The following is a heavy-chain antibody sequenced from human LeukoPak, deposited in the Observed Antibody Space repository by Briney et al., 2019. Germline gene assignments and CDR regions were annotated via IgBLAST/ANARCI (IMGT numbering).Heavy chain of an antibody. CDR3: AKAFAFVGANFFDY. D-gene: IGHD1-26*01. J-gene: IGHJ4*02. CDR1: GFTFSIYA. CDR2: IGDTT. V-gene: IGHV3-23*01. Sequence: GGSLRLSWAASGFTFSIYAMSWVRQAPGKGLEWVSAIGDTTYYADSVEGRFTISRDNSKNTLYLQMNSLRAEDAAIYYCAKAFAFVGANFFDYWGQGTLVTVSS.